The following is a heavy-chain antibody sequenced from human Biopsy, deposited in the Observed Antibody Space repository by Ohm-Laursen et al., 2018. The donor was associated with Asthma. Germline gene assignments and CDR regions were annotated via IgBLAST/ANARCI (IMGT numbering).Heavy chain of an antibody. CDR3: ARAQDYYDSRGYYRSFDY. D-gene: IGHD3-22*01. CDR1: SGSGGYMRSGNYY. Sequence: SQTLSLTCSLSSGSGGYMRSGNYYWGWIRQPPGKGLEWIGSIYYSGTTYYNPSLKSRVSISIDTSKNQFSLKLSSVTAADTAVYYCARAQDYYDSRGYYRSFDYWGQGTLVTVSS. J-gene: IGHJ4*02. V-gene: IGHV4-39*07. CDR2: IYYSGTT.